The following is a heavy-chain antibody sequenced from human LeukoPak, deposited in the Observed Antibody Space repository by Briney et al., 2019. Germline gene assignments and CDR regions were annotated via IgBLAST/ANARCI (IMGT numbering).Heavy chain of an antibody. CDR2: ISTNGAST. D-gene: IGHD6-25*01. V-gene: IGHV3-64D*06. J-gene: IGHJ5*02. CDR1: GFTFSRYA. Sequence: GGSLRLSCSGSGFTFSRYAIHWVRQAPGKGLEYVSAISTNGASTYYADSVKGRFTISRDNSKNRVYLQMSSLSAEDTAVYYCVKGIGADFRWFDPWGQGTLVTVSS. CDR3: VKGIGADFRWFDP.